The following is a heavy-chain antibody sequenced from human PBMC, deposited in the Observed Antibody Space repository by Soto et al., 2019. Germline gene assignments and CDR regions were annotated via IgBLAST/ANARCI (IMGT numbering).Heavy chain of an antibody. J-gene: IGHJ4*02. CDR1: GGSISSSSYY. V-gene: IGHV4-39*01. CDR2: IYYSGST. Sequence: SETLSLTCTVSGGSISSSSYYWGWIRQPPGKGLEWIGSIYYSGSTYYNPSLKSRVTISVDTSKNQFSLKLSSVTAADSAVYYCARILYSYGSQIDYRGQGTLVTVSS. D-gene: IGHD5-18*01. CDR3: ARILYSYGSQIDY.